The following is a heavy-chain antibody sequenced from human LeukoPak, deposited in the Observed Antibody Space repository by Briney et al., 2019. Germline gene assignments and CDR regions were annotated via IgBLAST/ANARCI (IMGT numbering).Heavy chain of an antibody. D-gene: IGHD3-22*01. Sequence: GGSLRLSCAVSGFTFSNYAMSWVRRAPGKGLEWVSTISARGNYTYYADSVKGRFTISRDSSKNTLYLQMNSLRAEDTAVYYCAKDRGGGITMVVLVYDYWGPGTLVTVSS. V-gene: IGHV3-23*01. J-gene: IGHJ4*02. CDR1: GFTFSNYA. CDR3: AKDRGGGITMVVLVYDY. CDR2: ISARGNYT.